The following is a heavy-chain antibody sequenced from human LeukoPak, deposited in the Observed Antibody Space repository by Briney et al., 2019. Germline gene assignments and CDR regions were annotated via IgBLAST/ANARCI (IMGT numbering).Heavy chain of an antibody. CDR2: MNPNGGNT. CDR3: ARGLRYGSGSSRYYFDY. Sequence: ASVKVSCKASGYTFTSYDINWVRQATGQGLEWMGWMNPNGGNTGYAQKFQGRVTITRNTSISTAYMELSSLRSEDTAVYYCARGLRYGSGSSRYYFDYWGQGTLVTVSS. J-gene: IGHJ4*02. CDR1: GYTFTSYD. V-gene: IGHV1-8*03. D-gene: IGHD3-10*01.